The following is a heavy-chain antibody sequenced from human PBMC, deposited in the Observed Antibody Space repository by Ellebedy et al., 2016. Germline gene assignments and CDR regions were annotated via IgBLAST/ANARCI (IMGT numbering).Heavy chain of an antibody. CDR3: RVGHYSNV. CDR1: GFTFSSYG. Sequence: GESLKISXAASGFTFSSYGMHWVRQAPGKGLEWLAVISYDGSDKYYADSVKGRFTISRDNSEYMLYLQMNSLRGEDTAVYYCRVGHYSNVWGQGTRVTVSS. J-gene: IGHJ4*02. V-gene: IGHV3-30*03. CDR2: ISYDGSDK. D-gene: IGHD2-15*01.